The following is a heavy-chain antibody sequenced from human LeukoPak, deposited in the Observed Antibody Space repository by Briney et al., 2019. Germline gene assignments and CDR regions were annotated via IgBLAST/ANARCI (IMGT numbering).Heavy chain of an antibody. CDR3: ARYRVGTYVHFYFDS. J-gene: IGHJ4*02. CDR2: LSPGDSDA. D-gene: IGHD3-16*01. CDR1: GYNFTSYW. Sequence: GAALEISFKGSGYNFTSYWIGWARQMPGKGLEWMGILSPGDSDARYSPSFQGQVTISADKSISTAYLRWSSLQALDTAMFYCARYRVGTYVHFYFDSWGQGTLVTVSS. V-gene: IGHV5-51*01.